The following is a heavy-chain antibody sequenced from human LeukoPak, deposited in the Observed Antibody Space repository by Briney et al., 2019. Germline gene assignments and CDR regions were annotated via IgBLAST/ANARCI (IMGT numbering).Heavy chain of an antibody. J-gene: IGHJ6*02. Sequence: PGRSLRLSCAASGFTFSSYAMHWVRQAPGKGLEWVAVISYDGSNKYYADSVKGRFTISRDNSKNTLYLQMNSLRAEDTAVYYCARDRTKSGYCSGGSCYSIYYYYGMDVWGQGTTVTVSS. D-gene: IGHD2-15*01. CDR3: ARDRTKSGYCSGGSCYSIYYYYGMDV. V-gene: IGHV3-30-3*01. CDR2: ISYDGSNK. CDR1: GFTFSSYA.